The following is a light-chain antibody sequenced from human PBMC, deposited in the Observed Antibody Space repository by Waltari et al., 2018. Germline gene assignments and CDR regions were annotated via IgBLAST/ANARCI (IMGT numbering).Light chain of an antibody. CDR3: QHYLRLPVT. CDR1: QSVSRAF. J-gene: IGKJ1*01. Sequence: EIVLTQSPGTLSLSLGERATLSCGASQSVSRAFAWYQQKPGQAPRRLIYGASTRATGIPDRFSGSGSGTDFSLTSSRLEPDDFAVYYCQHYLRLPVTFGQGTTVEI. V-gene: IGKV3-20*01. CDR2: GAS.